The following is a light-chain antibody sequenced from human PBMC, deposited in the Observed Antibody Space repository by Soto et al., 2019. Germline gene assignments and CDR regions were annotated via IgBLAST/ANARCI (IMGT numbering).Light chain of an antibody. CDR1: SPDVGGYNY. Sequence: QSALTQPASVSGSPGQAITISCTGTSPDVGGYNYVSWYQQHPGKAPKLMIYDVSNRPSGVSNRFSGSKSGNTASLTISGLQAEDEADYYCSSYTSSSTLVFGGGTKLTVL. CDR2: DVS. CDR3: SSYTSSSTLV. V-gene: IGLV2-14*01. J-gene: IGLJ2*01.